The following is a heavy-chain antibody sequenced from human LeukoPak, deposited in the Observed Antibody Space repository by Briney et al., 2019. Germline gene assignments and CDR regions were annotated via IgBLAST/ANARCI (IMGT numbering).Heavy chain of an antibody. CDR2: IYTSGST. J-gene: IGHJ6*03. CDR3: ASRTPDDYYYYMDV. CDR1: GASISSGSYY. V-gene: IGHV4-61*02. Sequence: SETLSLTCTVSGASISSGSYYWNWIRQPAGKGLEWIVRIYTSGSTNYNPSLKSRVTVSLDTSKNQFSLKLSSVTAADTAVYYCASRTPDDYYYYMDVWGKGTTVTVSS. D-gene: IGHD2-2*01.